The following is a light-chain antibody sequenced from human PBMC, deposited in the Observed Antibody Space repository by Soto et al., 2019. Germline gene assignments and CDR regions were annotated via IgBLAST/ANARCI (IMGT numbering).Light chain of an antibody. CDR3: QQYNSYSKT. CDR1: QSVSRY. J-gene: IGKJ1*01. V-gene: IGKV3-11*01. CDR2: AAS. Sequence: EIVLSQSPDTLSLSPGESATLSCRASQSVSRYLAWYQQKPGQTPRLLIYAASARAAGIPDRFSGSGSGTDFTLTISRLEPDDFATYYCQQYNSYSKTFGQGTKVDIK.